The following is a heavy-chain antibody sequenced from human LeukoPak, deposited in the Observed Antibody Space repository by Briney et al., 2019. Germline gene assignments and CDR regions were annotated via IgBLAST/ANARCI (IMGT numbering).Heavy chain of an antibody. CDR2: IDDGGNT. CDR1: GGSFSDYF. Sequence: SETLSLTCSVYGGSFSDYFWSWIRQSPGKGLEWIGEIDDGGNTNYNPSLMSRVIVSMEKSKKQFSLVMRSVAAADTAVYYCARDPTTVVTLPYYFDFWGQGTLVTVSA. CDR3: ARDPTTVVTLPYYFDF. J-gene: IGHJ4*02. D-gene: IGHD4-23*01. V-gene: IGHV4-34*01.